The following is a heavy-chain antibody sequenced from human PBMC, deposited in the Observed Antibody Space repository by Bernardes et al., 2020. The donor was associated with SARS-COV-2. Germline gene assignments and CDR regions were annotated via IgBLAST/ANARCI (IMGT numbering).Heavy chain of an antibody. V-gene: IGHV3-23*01. J-gene: IGHJ4*02. Sequence: GGSLRLSCAASGFTFNSYAMTWVRQAPGKGLQWVSSISANGAAKWYADTVKGRFTVSRDNRKNTVFLQLNGLGAEDSAMYYCVRDWRSSSCDGDCLWNWGQGTPVTVAS. CDR2: ISANGAAK. CDR1: GFTFNSYA. CDR3: VRDWRSSSCDGDCLWN. D-gene: IGHD2-21*01.